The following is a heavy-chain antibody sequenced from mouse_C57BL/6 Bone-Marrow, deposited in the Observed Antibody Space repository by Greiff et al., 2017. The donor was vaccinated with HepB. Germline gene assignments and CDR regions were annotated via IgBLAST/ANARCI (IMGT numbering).Heavy chain of an antibody. V-gene: IGHV1-59*01. D-gene: IGHD3-2*02. CDR2: IDPSDSYT. J-gene: IGHJ4*01. CDR1: GYTFTSYW. CDR3: ARPLRQLRLQAMYY. Sequence: QVQLKQPGAELVRPGTSVKLSCKASGYTFTSYWMHWVKQRPGQGLEWIGVIDPSDSYTNYNQKFKGKATLTVDTSSSTAYMQLSSLTSEDSAVYYSARPLRQLRLQAMYYWGQRTPVTASS.